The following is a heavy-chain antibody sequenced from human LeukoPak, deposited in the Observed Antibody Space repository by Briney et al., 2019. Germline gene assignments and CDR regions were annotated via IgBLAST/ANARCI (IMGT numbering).Heavy chain of an antibody. V-gene: IGHV4-39*07. CDR2: MYYSGST. Sequence: PSETLSLTCTVSGGSISSGSYYWGWIRQPPGKGLEWIGSMYYSGSTYYNPSLKSRVTISVDTSKNQFSLKLSSVTAADTAVYYCARGDPSSSWAYYYYGMDVWGQGTTVTVSS. D-gene: IGHD6-13*01. CDR1: GGSISSGSYY. CDR3: ARGDPSSSWAYYYYGMDV. J-gene: IGHJ6*02.